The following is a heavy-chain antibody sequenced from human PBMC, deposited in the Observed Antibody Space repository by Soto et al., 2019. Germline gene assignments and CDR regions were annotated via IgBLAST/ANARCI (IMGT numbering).Heavy chain of an antibody. D-gene: IGHD3-22*01. Sequence: QVQLQESGPGLVKPSETLSLTCTVSGGSISSYYWSWIRQPPGKGLEWIGYIYYSGSTNYNPSLKIRVTISVDTSKNQFSLKLSSVTAADTAVYYCARGRNYYDRLRRYFDYWGQGTLVTVSS. J-gene: IGHJ4*02. CDR3: ARGRNYYDRLRRYFDY. CDR1: GGSISSYY. CDR2: IYYSGST. V-gene: IGHV4-59*01.